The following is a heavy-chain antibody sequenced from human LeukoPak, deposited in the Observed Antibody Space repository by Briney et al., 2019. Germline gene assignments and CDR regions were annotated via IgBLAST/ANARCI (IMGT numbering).Heavy chain of an antibody. CDR1: GGSISSYY. V-gene: IGHV4-59*01. CDR3: ARENYYDSSGYFDY. D-gene: IGHD3-22*01. CDR2: IYYSGST. J-gene: IGHJ4*02. Sequence: SETLSLTCAVSGGSISSYYWSWIRQPPGKGLEWIGCIYYSGSTNYNPSLKSRVTISVDTSKNQFSLKLSSVTAADTAVYYCARENYYDSSGYFDYWGQGTLVTVSS.